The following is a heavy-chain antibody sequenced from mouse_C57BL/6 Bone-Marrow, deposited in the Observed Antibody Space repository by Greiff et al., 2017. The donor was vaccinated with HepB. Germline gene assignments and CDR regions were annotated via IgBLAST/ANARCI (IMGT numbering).Heavy chain of an antibody. Sequence: EAGGVDFSRYWMRWVRRAPGKGLEWIGEINPDSSTINYAPSIKDKFIISRDNAKNTLYLQMSKVRSEDTALYYCARLNYRAWFAYWGQGTLVTVSA. CDR1: GVDFSRYW. CDR3: ARLNYRAWFAY. J-gene: IGHJ3*01. CDR2: INPDSSTI. V-gene: IGHV4-1*01. D-gene: IGHD2-14*01.